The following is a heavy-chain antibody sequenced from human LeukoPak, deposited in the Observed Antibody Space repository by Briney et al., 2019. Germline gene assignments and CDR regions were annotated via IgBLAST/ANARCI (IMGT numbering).Heavy chain of an antibody. V-gene: IGHV3-23*01. Sequence: PGASLRLSCAVSGITLSNYGMSWVRQAPGKGLEWVAGISDSGGSTKYADSVKGRFTISRDNPKNTLYLQMNSLRGEDTAVYFCAKRGVVIRVILVGFHKEAYYFESWGQGALVTVSS. CDR3: AKRGVVIRVILVGFHKEAYYFES. CDR1: GITLSNYG. CDR2: ISDSGGST. D-gene: IGHD3/OR15-3a*01. J-gene: IGHJ4*02.